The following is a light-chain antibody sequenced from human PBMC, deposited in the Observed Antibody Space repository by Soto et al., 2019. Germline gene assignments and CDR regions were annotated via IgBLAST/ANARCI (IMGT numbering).Light chain of an antibody. CDR3: QQYNNWPPT. Sequence: EIVVTKSPATPSVSPGERATLSCRASQSVSSNLAWYQQKPGQAPRLLIYGASTRATGIPARFSGSGSGTEFTLTISSLQSEDFAVYYCQQYNNWPPTFGQGTKVDIK. V-gene: IGKV3-15*01. J-gene: IGKJ1*01. CDR1: QSVSSN. CDR2: GAS.